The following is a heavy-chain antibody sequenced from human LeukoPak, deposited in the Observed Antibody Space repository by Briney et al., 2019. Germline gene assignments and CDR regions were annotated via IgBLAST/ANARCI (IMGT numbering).Heavy chain of an antibody. V-gene: IGHV5-51*01. CDR3: ARRLPSVETFDY. CDR2: IYPGDSDT. Sequence: GESLKISCKGSGYSFTSYWIARVRHMPGKGLEWMGIIYPGDSDTRYNPSFQGQVTISADKSISAAYLQWSNLKASDTAMYYCARRLPSVETFDYWGQGTLVTVSS. J-gene: IGHJ4*02. D-gene: IGHD5-24*01. CDR1: GYSFTSYW.